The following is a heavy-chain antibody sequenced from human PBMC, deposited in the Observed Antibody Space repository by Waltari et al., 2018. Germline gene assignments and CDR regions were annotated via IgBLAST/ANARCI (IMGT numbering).Heavy chain of an antibody. D-gene: IGHD3-9*01. CDR3: TRAGYYRFDY. CDR2: INNDGTST. J-gene: IGHJ4*02. V-gene: IGHV3-74*01. Sequence: EVQLVESGGDLVQPGGSLRLSCVASGFPFSSYWMHWVRQAPGKGLVWVSRINNDGTSTSCADSVKGRFTISRDNAKNTLYLQMNSLRAEDTAVYYCTRAGYYRFDYWGQGTLATVSS. CDR1: GFPFSSYW.